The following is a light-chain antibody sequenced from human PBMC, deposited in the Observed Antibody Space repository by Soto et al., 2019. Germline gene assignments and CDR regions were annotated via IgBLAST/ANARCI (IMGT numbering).Light chain of an antibody. J-gene: IGLJ1*01. CDR2: SNN. V-gene: IGLV1-44*01. CDR3: ATWDDSLTGVV. Sequence: QSVLTQPPSASGTPGQRVTISCSGTRSNIGGNSVNWYQQLPGKAPKPLIYSNNQRPSGVPDRFSASKSGTSASLAISGLQSEDEADYYCATWDDSLTGVVFGTGTKLTVL. CDR1: RSNIGGNS.